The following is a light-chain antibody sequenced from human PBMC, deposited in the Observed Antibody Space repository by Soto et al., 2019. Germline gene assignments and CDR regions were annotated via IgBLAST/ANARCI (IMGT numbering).Light chain of an antibody. CDR2: GAS. CDR3: QQYNNGPTYT. Sequence: EIVMTQSPATLSVSPGERATLSCRASQSISSSLAWYQQKPGQAPRLLIYGASTRATGIPARFSGRGSGTEFTLTISRLQSEDFAVYYCQQYNNGPTYTFGQGTKLEIK. CDR1: QSISSS. V-gene: IGKV3-15*01. J-gene: IGKJ2*01.